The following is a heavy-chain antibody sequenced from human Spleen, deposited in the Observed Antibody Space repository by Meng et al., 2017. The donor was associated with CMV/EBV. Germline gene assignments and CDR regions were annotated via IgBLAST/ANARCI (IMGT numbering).Heavy chain of an antibody. CDR2: GNDSGST. CDR1: GGSFSDSC. J-gene: IGHJ4*02. CDR3: ARGGSRNHGSGTYSLRY. Sequence: GGSFSDSCGGWIRRPPGKGLEWIGDGNDSGSTNYNPSLKGRVTISVDTSKKQFALKLNSVTAADTGVYFCARGGSRNHGSGTYSLRYWGQGTLVTVSS. D-gene: IGHD3-10*01. V-gene: IGHV4-34*01.